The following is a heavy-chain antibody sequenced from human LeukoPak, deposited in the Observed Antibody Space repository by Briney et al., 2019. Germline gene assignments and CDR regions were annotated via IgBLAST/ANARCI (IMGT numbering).Heavy chain of an antibody. V-gene: IGHV4-34*01. CDR1: GGSFSGYY. Sequence: SETLSLTCAVYGGSFSGYYWSWIRQPPGKGLEWIGEINHSGSTNYNPSLKSRVTISVDTSKNQFSLKLSSVTAADTAVYYCARGITVTTSGWFDPWGQGTLVTVSS. CDR3: ARGITVTTSGWFDP. CDR2: INHSGST. J-gene: IGHJ5*02. D-gene: IGHD4-17*01.